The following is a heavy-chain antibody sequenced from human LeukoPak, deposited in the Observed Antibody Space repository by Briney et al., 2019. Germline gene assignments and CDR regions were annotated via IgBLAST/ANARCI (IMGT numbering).Heavy chain of an antibody. Sequence: PGGSLRLSCAASGFTFNTYWMTWVRQAPGKGLEWVANIQEDGSAKYYADSVKGRFIISRDNAENSLYLQMTSLRGEDTAVYYCARVAYSGNSKDYWGQGTLVTVSS. CDR1: GFTFNTYW. D-gene: IGHD4-23*01. CDR3: ARVAYSGNSKDY. CDR2: IQEDGSAK. V-gene: IGHV3-7*04. J-gene: IGHJ4*02.